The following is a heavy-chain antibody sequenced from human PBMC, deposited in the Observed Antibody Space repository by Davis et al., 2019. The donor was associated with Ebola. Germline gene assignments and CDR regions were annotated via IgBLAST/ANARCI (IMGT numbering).Heavy chain of an antibody. CDR1: GFTFSSYG. J-gene: IGHJ4*02. V-gene: IGHV3-33*01. D-gene: IGHD1-26*01. CDR2: IWYDGSNK. CDR3: ATVSGSYGQWYFDY. Sequence: GESLKISCAASGFTFSSYGMHWVRQAPGKGLEWVAVIWYDGSNKYYADSVKGRFTISRDNSKNTLYLQMNSLRADDTAVYYCATVSGSYGQWYFDYWGQGTLVTVSS.